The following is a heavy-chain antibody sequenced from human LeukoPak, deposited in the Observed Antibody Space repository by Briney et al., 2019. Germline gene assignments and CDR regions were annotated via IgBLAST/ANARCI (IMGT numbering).Heavy chain of an antibody. CDR2: IRSKAYGGTT. CDR3: TRRTSGSSSAHAFDI. J-gene: IGHJ3*02. Sequence: GGSLRLSCTASGFTFGDYAMSWVRQAPGKGLEWVGFIRSKAYGGTTEYAASVKGRFTISRDDSKSIAYLQMNSLKTEDTAVYYCTRRTSGSSSAHAFDIWGQGTMVTVS. CDR1: GFTFGDYA. D-gene: IGHD6-13*01. V-gene: IGHV3-49*04.